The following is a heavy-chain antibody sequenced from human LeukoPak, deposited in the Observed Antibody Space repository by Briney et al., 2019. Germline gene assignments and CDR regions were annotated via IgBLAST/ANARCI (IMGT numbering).Heavy chain of an antibody. CDR2: ISGSGGST. V-gene: IGHV3-23*01. CDR1: GFTFSSYA. CDR3: AKDLPMTPRGY. Sequence: GGSLRLSRAASGFTFSSYAMSCVRQAPGKGLEWVSAISGSGGSTYYADSVKGRFTISRDNSKNTLYLQMNSLRAEDTAVYYCAKDLPMTPRGYWGQGTLVTVSS. J-gene: IGHJ4*02. D-gene: IGHD3-10*01.